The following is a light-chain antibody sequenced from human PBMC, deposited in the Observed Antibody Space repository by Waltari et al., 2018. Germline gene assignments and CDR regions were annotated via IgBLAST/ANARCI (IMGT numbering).Light chain of an antibody. CDR3: QQYNNWPLT. V-gene: IGKV3-15*01. CDR2: GAS. CDR1: QSVSSD. J-gene: IGKJ4*01. Sequence: ETVMTQSPPTLSVSPGERATLPCRASQSVSSDLAWYQQKPGQAPRLLIYGASTRATGIPGRFSGSGSGTEFTLTISSLQSEDFAVYYCQQYNNWPLTFGGGTKLEI.